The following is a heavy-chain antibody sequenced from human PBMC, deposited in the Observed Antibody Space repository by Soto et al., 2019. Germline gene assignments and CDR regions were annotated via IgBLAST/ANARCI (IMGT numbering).Heavy chain of an antibody. J-gene: IGHJ5*02. CDR3: GRGSRSLGELSLSEYHWFDP. CDR2: IYTSGST. Sequence: SETLSLTCTVSGGSISSHYWSWIRQPAGKGLEWIGRIYTSGSTNYNPSLKRRVTMSVDTSKNQFSLKLSSVTAADTAVYYCGRGSRSLGELSLSEYHWFDPWGQGTLVTVSS. D-gene: IGHD3-16*02. CDR1: GGSISSHY. V-gene: IGHV4-4*07.